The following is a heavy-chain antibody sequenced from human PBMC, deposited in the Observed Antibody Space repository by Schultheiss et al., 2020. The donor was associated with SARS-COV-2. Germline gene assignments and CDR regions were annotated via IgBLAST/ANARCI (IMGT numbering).Heavy chain of an antibody. V-gene: IGHV4-59*12. CDR2: IYHSGST. Sequence: SQTLSLTCTVSGGSISSYYWSWIRQPPGKGLEWIGYIYHSGSTYYNPSLKSRVTISVDTSKNQFSLKLSSVTAADTAVYYCAREGDYGDYAGENYYYGMDVWGQGTTVTVSS. D-gene: IGHD4-17*01. J-gene: IGHJ6*02. CDR1: GGSISSYY. CDR3: AREGDYGDYAGENYYYGMDV.